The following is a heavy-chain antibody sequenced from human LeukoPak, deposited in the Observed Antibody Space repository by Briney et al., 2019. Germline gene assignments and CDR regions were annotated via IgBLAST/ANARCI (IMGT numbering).Heavy chain of an antibody. D-gene: IGHD3-10*02. V-gene: IGHV3-7*01. CDR2: IKQDGSEK. CDR3: AELGITMIGGV. CDR1: GFNFNTYW. J-gene: IGHJ6*04. Sequence: GGSLRLSCAASGFNFNTYWMSWVRQAPGKGLEWVANIKQDGSEKFYVDSMKGRFTISRDNAKNSLYPQMNSLRAEDTAVYYCAELGITMIGGVWGKGTTVTISS.